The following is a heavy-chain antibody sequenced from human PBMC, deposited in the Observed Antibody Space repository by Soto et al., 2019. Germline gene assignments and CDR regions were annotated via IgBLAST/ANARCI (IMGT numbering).Heavy chain of an antibody. Sequence: SVKVSCKASGGTFSSYAISWVRQAPGQGLEWMGGIIPIFGTANYAQKFQGRVTITADESTSTAYMELSSLRSEDTAVYYCARVTYYYDSSGPLDFDLWGRGTLVTVSS. CDR1: GGTFSSYA. D-gene: IGHD3-22*01. V-gene: IGHV1-69*13. J-gene: IGHJ2*01. CDR3: ARVTYYYDSSGPLDFDL. CDR2: IIPIFGTA.